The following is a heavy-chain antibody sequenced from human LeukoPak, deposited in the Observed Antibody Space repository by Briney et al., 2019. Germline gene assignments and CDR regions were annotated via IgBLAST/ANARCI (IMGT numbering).Heavy chain of an antibody. CDR3: AKDLLYIAAAEMDV. J-gene: IGHJ6*04. CDR1: GFTFSSYA. CDR2: ISGSGGST. Sequence: QSGGSLRLSCAASGFTFSSYAMSWVRQAPGKGLEWVSAISGSGGSTYYADSVKGRFTISRDNSKNTLYLQMNSLRAEDTAVYYCAKDLLYIAAAEMDVWGEGTTVTVSS. D-gene: IGHD6-13*01. V-gene: IGHV3-23*01.